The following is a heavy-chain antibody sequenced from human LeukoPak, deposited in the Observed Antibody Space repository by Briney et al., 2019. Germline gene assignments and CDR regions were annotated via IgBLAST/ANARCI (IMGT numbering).Heavy chain of an antibody. V-gene: IGHV3-7*03. Sequence: PGGSLRLSCEASGVTFSNYWMSWVRQAPGMGPEWLANIKQDGTENFYMASVRGRFIISRDNAKSSLYLQMNSLRVEDTAVYYCARDCGGGAPCFDSWGQGTLVTVSS. D-gene: IGHD3-16*01. CDR1: GVTFSNYW. J-gene: IGHJ4*02. CDR2: IKQDGTEN. CDR3: ARDCGGGAPCFDS.